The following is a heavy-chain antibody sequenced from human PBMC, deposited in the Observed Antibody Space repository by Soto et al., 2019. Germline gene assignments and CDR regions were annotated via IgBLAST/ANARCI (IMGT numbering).Heavy chain of an antibody. V-gene: IGHV1-69*08. CDR2: IIPILGIA. J-gene: IGHJ2*01. CDR1: GGTFSSYT. D-gene: IGHD4-17*01. Sequence: QVQLVQSGAEVKKPGSSVKVSCKASGGTFSSYTISWVRQAPGQGLEWMGRIIPILGIANYAQKFQGRVTIXXDXSRXTAYMELSSLRSEDTAVYYCARDLATVTTYGSFDLWGRGTLVTVSS. CDR3: ARDLATVTTYGSFDL.